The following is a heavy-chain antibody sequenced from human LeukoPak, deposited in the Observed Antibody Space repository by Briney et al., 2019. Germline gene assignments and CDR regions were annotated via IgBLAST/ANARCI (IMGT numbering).Heavy chain of an antibody. J-gene: IGHJ4*02. CDR3: TTGTGEKY. D-gene: IGHD7-27*01. CDR1: GFTFSYAW. Sequence: NPGCSLRLSCAASGFTFSYAWMSWVRQAPGKGLEWVGRIKSKIDGGTTDYAATVKGRFTISRDDSENTLYLQMNSLKTEDAAVYYCTTGTGEKYWGQGTLVTVSS. CDR2: IKSKIDGGTT. V-gene: IGHV3-15*01.